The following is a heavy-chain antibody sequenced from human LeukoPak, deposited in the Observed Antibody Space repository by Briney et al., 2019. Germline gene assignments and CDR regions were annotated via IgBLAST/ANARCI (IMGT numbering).Heavy chain of an antibody. CDR3: ARHGISVWGGYRSFDL. D-gene: IGHD3-16*02. J-gene: IGHJ2*01. Sequence: SETLSLTCAVYGGSFSGYYWSWIRQPPGKGLEWIGEINHSGSTNYNPSLKSRVTISLDTSKDQFSLKLSSVTAADTAVYYCARHGISVWGGYRSFDLWGRGTLVTVSS. V-gene: IGHV4-34*01. CDR1: GGSFSGYY. CDR2: INHSGST.